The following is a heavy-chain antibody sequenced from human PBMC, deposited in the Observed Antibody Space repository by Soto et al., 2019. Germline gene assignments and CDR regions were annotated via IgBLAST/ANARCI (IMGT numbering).Heavy chain of an antibody. J-gene: IGHJ6*03. Sequence: EEQLVESGGALVQPGGSLRLSCAASGFTFNRFGMNWVRKAPGKGLEWISYISSASSTTQYAESVKGRFTISRDNARDSLYLEMSSLRVEDTAVYYCARRILWSGLSDYYYMDVWGKGTTVTVSS. V-gene: IGHV3-48*01. CDR2: ISSASSTT. CDR3: ARRILWSGLSDYYYMDV. D-gene: IGHD3-3*01. CDR1: GFTFNRFG.